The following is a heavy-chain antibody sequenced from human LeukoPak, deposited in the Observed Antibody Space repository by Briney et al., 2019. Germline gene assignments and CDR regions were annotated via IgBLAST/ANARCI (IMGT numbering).Heavy chain of an antibody. J-gene: IGHJ4*02. CDR2: ISSSSSTI. Sequence: PGGSLRLSCAASGFTFSSYSMNWVRQAPGKGLEWVSYISSSSSTIYYADSVKGRFTISRDNAKNSLYLQMNSLRAEDTAVYYCARDRYRGRYYFDYWGQGTLVTVSS. CDR3: ARDRYRGRYYFDY. D-gene: IGHD1-26*01. CDR1: GFTFSSYS. V-gene: IGHV3-48*04.